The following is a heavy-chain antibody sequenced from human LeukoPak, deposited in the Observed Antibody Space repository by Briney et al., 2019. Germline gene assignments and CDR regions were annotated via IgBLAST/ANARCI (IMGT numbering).Heavy chain of an antibody. CDR3: AREESEF. CDR1: GFTFSSNW. CDR2: IKQDGSEK. Sequence: GGSLRLSCAASGFTFSSNWMSWVRQAPGKGLEWVANIKQDGSEKYYVDSVKGRFTISRDNAKNSLYLQMNSLRAEDTAVYYWAREESEFWGQGTLVTVSS. J-gene: IGHJ4*02. D-gene: IGHD3-10*01. V-gene: IGHV3-7*03.